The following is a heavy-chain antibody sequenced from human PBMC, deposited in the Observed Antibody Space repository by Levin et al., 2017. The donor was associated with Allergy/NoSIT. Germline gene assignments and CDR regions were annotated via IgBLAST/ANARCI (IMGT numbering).Heavy chain of an antibody. J-gene: IGHJ4*02. V-gene: IGHV4-34*01. Sequence: SQTLSLPCAVYGGSFSGYYWSWIRQPPGKGLEWIGEINHSGSTNYNPSLKSRVTISVDTSKNQFSLKLSSVTAADTAVYYCARKFAYYDFWSGYYGYFDYWGQGTLVTVSS. CDR2: INHSGST. CDR3: ARKFAYYDFWSGYYGYFDY. CDR1: GGSFSGYY. D-gene: IGHD3-3*01.